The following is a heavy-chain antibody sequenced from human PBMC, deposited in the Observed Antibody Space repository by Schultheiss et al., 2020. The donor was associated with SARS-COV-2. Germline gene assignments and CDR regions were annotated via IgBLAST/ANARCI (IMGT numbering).Heavy chain of an antibody. J-gene: IGHJ5*02. CDR1: GGTFSSYA. D-gene: IGHD6-6*01. Sequence: ASVKVSCKASGGTFSSYAISWVRQAPGQGLGWMGIINPSGGSTSYAQKFQGRVTMTRDTSTSTVYMELSSLRSEDTAVYYCARDRNVYSSSSKWFDPWGQGTLVTVSS. CDR2: INPSGGST. V-gene: IGHV1-46*01. CDR3: ARDRNVYSSSSKWFDP.